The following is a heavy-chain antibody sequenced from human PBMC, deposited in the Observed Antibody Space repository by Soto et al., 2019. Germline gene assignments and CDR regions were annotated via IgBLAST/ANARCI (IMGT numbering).Heavy chain of an antibody. D-gene: IGHD1-20*01. CDR1: GGSISSYH. CDR3: ARARNWNYYYYGLDV. V-gene: IGHV4-59*01. Sequence: QVQLQESGPGLVKPSETLSLTCTVSGGSISSYHWNWIRQPPGKGLEWIGYIYYSGSTDYNTSLNSQVIMSVDTSKNQFSLKLSSVTAADTAVYYCARARNWNYYYYGLDVWGQGTTVTVAS. J-gene: IGHJ6*02. CDR2: IYYSGST.